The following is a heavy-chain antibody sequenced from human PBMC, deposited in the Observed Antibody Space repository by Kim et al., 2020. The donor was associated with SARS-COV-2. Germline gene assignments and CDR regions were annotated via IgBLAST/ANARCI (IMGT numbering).Heavy chain of an antibody. D-gene: IGHD3-10*01. Sequence: NPSLKSRVTISVDTSKNQFSLKLSSVTAADTAVYYCARHLVTMVRGGMDVWGQGTTVTVSS. CDR3: ARHLVTMVRGGMDV. J-gene: IGHJ6*02. V-gene: IGHV4-39*01.